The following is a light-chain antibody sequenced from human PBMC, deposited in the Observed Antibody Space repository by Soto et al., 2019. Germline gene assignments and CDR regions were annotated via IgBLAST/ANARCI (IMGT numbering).Light chain of an antibody. CDR3: QQYYALPGT. V-gene: IGKV1-33*01. Sequence: DIQMTQSPSSLSASVGDRVTITCQASQDISNHLNWYQQKPGKAPKLLIYDASNLGTGVPSRFSGSGSGTDITFTINSLQPDDIATYHCQQYYALPGTFGPGTKLKIK. J-gene: IGKJ3*01. CDR1: QDISNH. CDR2: DAS.